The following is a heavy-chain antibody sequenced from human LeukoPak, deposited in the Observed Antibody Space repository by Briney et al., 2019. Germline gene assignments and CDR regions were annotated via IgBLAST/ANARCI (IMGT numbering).Heavy chain of an antibody. CDR2: ISARDGST. CDR1: GFTFGIYA. D-gene: IGHD4-17*01. V-gene: IGHV3-23*01. Sequence: XAXXGFTFGIYAMSWVRQAPGQGLDWVSAISARDGSTYYADSVKGRFTISRDNSKNTLYLQMNSLRAEDTAVYYCAKLLNDYGDYYFDYWGQGTLVTVSS. CDR3: AKLLNDYGDYYFDY. J-gene: IGHJ4*02.